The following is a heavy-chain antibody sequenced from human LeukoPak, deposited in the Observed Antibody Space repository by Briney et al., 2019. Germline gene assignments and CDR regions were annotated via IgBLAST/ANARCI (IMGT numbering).Heavy chain of an antibody. J-gene: IGHJ5*02. CDR1: GYTFTSYY. CDR3: ARRDCSSTSCFQNWLDP. V-gene: IGHV1-46*01. D-gene: IGHD2-2*01. CDR2: INTSGGST. Sequence: GASVKVSCKASGYTFTSYYMHWVRQAPGQGLECMGIINTSGGSTSYAQKFQGRVTMTRDTSTSTVYMELSSLRSEDTAVYYCARRDCSSTSCFQNWLDPWGQGTLVTVSS.